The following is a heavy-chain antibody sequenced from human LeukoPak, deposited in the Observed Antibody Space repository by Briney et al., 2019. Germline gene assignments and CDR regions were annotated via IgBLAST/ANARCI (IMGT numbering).Heavy chain of an antibody. CDR3: GQIKGGAGTEAFDI. CDR1: GGSISSSGYY. V-gene: IGHV4-30-2*01. D-gene: IGHD6-13*01. Sequence: SSETLSLTCTVSGGSISSSGYYWSWIRQPPGKGLEWIGYIYHSGSTYYNPSLKSRVTISVDRSKNQFSLKLSSVTAADTAVYYCGQIKGGAGTEAFDIWGQGTMVTVSS. J-gene: IGHJ3*02. CDR2: IYHSGST.